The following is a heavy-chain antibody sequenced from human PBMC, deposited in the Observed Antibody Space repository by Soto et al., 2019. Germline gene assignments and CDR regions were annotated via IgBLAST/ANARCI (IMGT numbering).Heavy chain of an antibody. CDR3: LRAAYCGSGCYYNFDY. Sequence: QVHLVQSGAEVKKPGASVKVSCRDAGYTFSDHYLHWVRQDPEKGLEWMGWIKSDTSDTKYAQDFQGKVTMTRDTSISTIDMELSSLTSDDTAIYYSLRAAYCGSGCYYNFDYWGQGTLVTGSS. V-gene: IGHV1-2*02. CDR2: IKSDTSDT. D-gene: IGHD2-21*02. CDR1: GYTFSDHY. J-gene: IGHJ4*02.